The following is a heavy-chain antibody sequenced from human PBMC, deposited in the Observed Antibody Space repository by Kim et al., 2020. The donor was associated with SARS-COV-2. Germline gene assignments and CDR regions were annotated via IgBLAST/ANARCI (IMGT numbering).Heavy chain of an antibody. Sequence: SETLSLTCAVYGWSFSGYYWSWIRQPPGKGLEWIGEINHKGSTNYNPSLKSRVTISVDTSKNLFSLKLSSVTAADTDVYYCERGEYSSSWYGRRYYFDYWGQATLVTVSS. CDR3: ERGEYSSSWYGRRYYFDY. V-gene: IGHV4-34*01. D-gene: IGHD6-13*01. J-gene: IGHJ4*02. CDR2: INHKGST. CDR1: GWSFSGYY.